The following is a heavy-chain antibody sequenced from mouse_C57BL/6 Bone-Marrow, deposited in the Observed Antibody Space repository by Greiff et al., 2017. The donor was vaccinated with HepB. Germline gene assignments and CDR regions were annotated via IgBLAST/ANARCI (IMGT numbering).Heavy chain of an antibody. J-gene: IGHJ3*01. CDR2: IYPRSGNT. Sequence: VKLQESGAELARPGASVKLSCKASGYTFTSYGISWVKQRTGQGLEWIGEIYPRSGNTYYNEKFKGKATLTADKSSSTAYMELRSLTSEDSAVYFCARKADYGSSPAWFAYWGQGTLVTVSA. CDR1: GYTFTSYG. V-gene: IGHV1-81*01. D-gene: IGHD1-1*01. CDR3: ARKADYGSSPAWFAY.